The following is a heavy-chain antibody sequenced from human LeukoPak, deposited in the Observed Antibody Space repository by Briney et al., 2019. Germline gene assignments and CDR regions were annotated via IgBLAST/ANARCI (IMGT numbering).Heavy chain of an antibody. Sequence: GGSLRLSCAASGFTFSSYAISWVRQAPGKGLEWVSGISGSGGSRFYADSVKGRFTISRDNSRNTLYLQMNSLRAEDTAVYYCARVGGYCSSTSCYSSDYWGQGTLVTVSS. J-gene: IGHJ4*02. CDR3: ARVGGYCSSTSCYSSDY. CDR1: GFTFSSYA. CDR2: ISGSGGSR. D-gene: IGHD2-2*01. V-gene: IGHV3-23*01.